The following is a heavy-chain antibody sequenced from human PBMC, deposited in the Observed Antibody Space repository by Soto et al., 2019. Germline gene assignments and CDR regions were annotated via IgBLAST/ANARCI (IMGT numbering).Heavy chain of an antibody. CDR1: GGFVSSGSYY. V-gene: IGHV4-34*01. CDR3: VRVVRGTETTVVDAFDV. Sequence: QVQLQQWGAGLLKPSETLSLTCAVYGGFVSSGSYYWSWIRQPPGKGLEWIGEMSHSGGTHFNPCLQGRVPIPVGTSKDKFSGEMSSVTGGDTALLYCVRVVRGTETTVVDAFDVWGPGTMVTDSS. CDR2: MSHSGGT. J-gene: IGHJ3*01. D-gene: IGHD1-1*01.